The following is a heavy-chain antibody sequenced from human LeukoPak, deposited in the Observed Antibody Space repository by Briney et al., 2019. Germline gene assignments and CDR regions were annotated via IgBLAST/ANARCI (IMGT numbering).Heavy chain of an antibody. J-gene: IGHJ3*02. V-gene: IGHV1-2*02. D-gene: IGHD5-18*01. Sequence: GGPVKVSCKASGYTFTGYYMHWVRQAPGQGLEWMGWINPNSGGTNYAQKFQGRVTMTRDTSISTVYMELSRLRSDDTAVYYCARAYLTWIQLWSDAFDIWGQGTMVTVSS. CDR2: INPNSGGT. CDR3: ARAYLTWIQLWSDAFDI. CDR1: GYTFTGYY.